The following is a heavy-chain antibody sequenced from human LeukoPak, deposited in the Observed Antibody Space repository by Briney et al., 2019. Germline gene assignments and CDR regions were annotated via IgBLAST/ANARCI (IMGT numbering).Heavy chain of an antibody. CDR1: GFTSDYA. CDR3: AVSARLERVWHYFNN. J-gene: IGHJ4*02. D-gene: IGHD6-6*01. V-gene: IGHV3-23*01. CDR2: ISGGSSGST. Sequence: GGSLRLSCAASGFTSDYAMSWVRQAPGKGLEWLSVISGGSSGSTYYADSVTGRFTVSRDNSKTTVFLQMNSLRAEDTAVYYCAVSARLERVWHYFNNWGQGTQVTVSS.